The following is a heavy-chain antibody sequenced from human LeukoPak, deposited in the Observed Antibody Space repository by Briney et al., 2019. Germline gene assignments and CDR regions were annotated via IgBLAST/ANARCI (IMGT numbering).Heavy chain of an antibody. Sequence: ASVKVSCKASGYTFTGYYMHWVRQAPGQGLEWMGWINPNSGGTNYAQKSQGRVTMTRDTSISTAYMELSRLRSDDTAVYYCARDLPTGGIAVAGTNDAFDIWGQGTMVTVSS. J-gene: IGHJ3*02. CDR2: INPNSGGT. D-gene: IGHD6-19*01. CDR1: GYTFTGYY. V-gene: IGHV1-2*02. CDR3: ARDLPTGGIAVAGTNDAFDI.